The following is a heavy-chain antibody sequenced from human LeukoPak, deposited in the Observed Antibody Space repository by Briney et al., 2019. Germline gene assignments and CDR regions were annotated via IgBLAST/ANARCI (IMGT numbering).Heavy chain of an antibody. CDR3: ARDDYGGNSYGMDV. J-gene: IGHJ6*02. D-gene: IGHD4-23*01. CDR1: GGSISSGGHS. V-gene: IGHV4-61*08. Sequence: SQTLSLTCTVSGGSISSGGHSWSWIRQPPGKGLEWIGYIYYSGSTNYNPSLKSRVTISVDTSKNQFSLKLSSVTAADTAVYYCARDDYGGNSYGMDVWGQGTTVTVSS. CDR2: IYYSGST.